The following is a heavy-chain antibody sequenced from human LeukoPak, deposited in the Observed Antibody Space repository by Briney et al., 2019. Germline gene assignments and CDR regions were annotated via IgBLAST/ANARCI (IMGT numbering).Heavy chain of an antibody. J-gene: IGHJ3*02. CDR2: ISSSGSST. CDR1: GFTFSSYA. V-gene: IGHV3-64*01. CDR3: ARRPQGAYDI. Sequence: GGSLRLSCVASGFTFSSYAMHWVRQAPGKGLEYVLAISSSGSSTFYAISVKGRFTISRDNSKNTLYLQMGSLRAEDMAVYYCARRPQGAYDIWGQGTMVTVSS.